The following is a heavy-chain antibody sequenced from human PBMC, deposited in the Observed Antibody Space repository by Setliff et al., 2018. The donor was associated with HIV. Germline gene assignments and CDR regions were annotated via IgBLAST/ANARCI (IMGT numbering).Heavy chain of an antibody. D-gene: IGHD3-22*01. CDR1: GYTFTDYY. Sequence: ASVKVSCKASGYTFTDYYMHWVQQAPGKGLEWMGRVDPEDGETIYAEKFQGRVTITADTSTDTAYMELSSLRSEDTAVYYCARLMTADYYDTSGYFQHWGQGTLVTVSS. CDR2: VDPEDGET. CDR3: ARLMTADYYDTSGYFQH. J-gene: IGHJ1*01. V-gene: IGHV1-69-2*01.